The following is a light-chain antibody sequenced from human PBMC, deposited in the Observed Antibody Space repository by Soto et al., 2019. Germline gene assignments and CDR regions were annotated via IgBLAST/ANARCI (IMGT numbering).Light chain of an antibody. CDR3: SSYRSSRTVI. Sequence: QSALTQPASVSGSPGQSITISCTGTTSDVGGYNYVYWYQQHPGKAPKLMIYEVSNRPSGVSNRFSGSKSGNTASLTISGLQAKDEADYYCSSYRSSRTVIFCGGTKLTVL. J-gene: IGLJ2*01. V-gene: IGLV2-14*01. CDR1: TSDVGGYNY. CDR2: EVS.